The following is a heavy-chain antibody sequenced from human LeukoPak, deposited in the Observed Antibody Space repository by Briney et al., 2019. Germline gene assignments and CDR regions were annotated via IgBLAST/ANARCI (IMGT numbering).Heavy chain of an antibody. CDR3: ARDKSVVRYFDWLFNY. Sequence: ASVKVSCKASGYTFTGYYMHWVRQAPGQGLEWMGRINPNGGGTNYAQKFQGRVTMTRDTSISTAYMELSRLRSDDTAVYYCARDKSVVRYFDWLFNYWGQGTLVTVSS. D-gene: IGHD3-9*01. V-gene: IGHV1-2*06. CDR2: INPNGGGT. CDR1: GYTFTGYY. J-gene: IGHJ4*02.